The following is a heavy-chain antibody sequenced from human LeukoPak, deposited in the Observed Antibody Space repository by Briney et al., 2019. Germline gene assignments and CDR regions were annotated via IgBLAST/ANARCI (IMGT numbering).Heavy chain of an antibody. J-gene: IGHJ1*01. CDR1: GFTLRSYS. V-gene: IGHV3-15*01. D-gene: IGHD2-15*01. CDR3: AHGSAQYYEY. Sequence: SGGSLRLSCAASGFTLRSYSMSWVRQAPGKGLEWVGRIRSQTAGGTTDFAAPVKGRFSISRDDSKNSLYLQMNSLTSEDTAVYYCAHGSAQYYEYWGQGTLVTVSS. CDR2: IRSQTAGGTT.